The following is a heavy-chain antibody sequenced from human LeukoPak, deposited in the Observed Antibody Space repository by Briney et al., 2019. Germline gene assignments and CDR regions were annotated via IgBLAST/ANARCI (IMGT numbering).Heavy chain of an antibody. CDR3: ARGRGDIVVVPAAVLIDY. V-gene: IGHV1-2*06. J-gene: IGHJ4*02. Sequence: ASVKVSCKASGYTFTDYYMHWVRQAPGQGLEWMGRINPNSGGTNYAQKFQGRVTMTRDTSISTAYMELSRLRSDDTAVYYCARGRGDIVVVPAAVLIDYWGQGTLVTVSS. D-gene: IGHD2-2*01. CDR1: GYTFTDYY. CDR2: INPNSGGT.